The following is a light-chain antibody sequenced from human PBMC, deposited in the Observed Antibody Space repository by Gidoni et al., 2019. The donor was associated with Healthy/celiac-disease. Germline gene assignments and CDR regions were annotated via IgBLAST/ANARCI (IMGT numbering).Light chain of an antibody. V-gene: IGLV2-8*01. J-gene: IGLJ1*01. CDR1: SSDVGGYNY. Sequence: QSALPPPPSASGSPGQSVTISCTGTSSDVGGYNYVSWYQQHPGKAPKLMIYEVSKRPSGVPDRFSGSKSGNTASLTVSGLQAEDEADYYCSSYAGSNNFPFVFGTGTKVTVL. CDR2: EVS. CDR3: SSYAGSNNFPFV.